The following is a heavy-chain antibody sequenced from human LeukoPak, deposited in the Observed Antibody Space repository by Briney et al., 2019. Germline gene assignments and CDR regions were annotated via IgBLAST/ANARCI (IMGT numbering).Heavy chain of an antibody. CDR3: ARDRFERYYYYGMDV. Sequence: GASVKVSCKASGYTFTSYYMHWVRQAPGQGLEWMGIINPSGGSTSYAQKFQGRVTMTRDTSTSTVYMELSSLRSEDTAVYYCARDRFERYYYYGMDVWGQGTTVTVSS. V-gene: IGHV1-46*01. J-gene: IGHJ6*02. CDR2: INPSGGST. D-gene: IGHD1-1*01. CDR1: GYTFTSYY.